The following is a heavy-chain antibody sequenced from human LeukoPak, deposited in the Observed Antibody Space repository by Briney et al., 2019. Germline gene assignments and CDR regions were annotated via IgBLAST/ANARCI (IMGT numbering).Heavy chain of an antibody. Sequence: SETLSLTCTVSGGSISSNTYYWDWIRQRPGKGLECIGSIYYSGSTYYNPSLKSRVIISVDTSRNQFSLKLSSVTAADTAVYYCARAYYYASSAFDIWGQGTMVTVSS. CDR1: GGSISSNTYY. CDR3: ARAYYYASSAFDI. V-gene: IGHV4-39*01. D-gene: IGHD3-22*01. J-gene: IGHJ3*02. CDR2: IYYSGST.